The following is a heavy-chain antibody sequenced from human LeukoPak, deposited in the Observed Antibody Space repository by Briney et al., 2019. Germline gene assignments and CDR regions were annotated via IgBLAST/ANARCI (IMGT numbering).Heavy chain of an antibody. CDR1: GFTFDEHA. CDR3: AKRSGAPNNFDY. J-gene: IGHJ4*02. V-gene: IGHV3-43*02. Sequence: GGSLRLSCATSGFTFDEHAMHWVRQVPGRGLEWVSLISGDGANEYYADSVKGRLTISRDNSRNSLFLQMNSLRTEDTALYFCAKRSGAPNNFDYWGQGVLVTVSS. D-gene: IGHD1-1*01. CDR2: ISGDGANE.